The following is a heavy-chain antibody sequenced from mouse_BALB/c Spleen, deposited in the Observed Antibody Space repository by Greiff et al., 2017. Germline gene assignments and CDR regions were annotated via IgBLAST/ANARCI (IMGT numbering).Heavy chain of an antibody. CDR2: ISYSGST. J-gene: IGHJ2*01. Sequence: EVHLVESGPGLVKPSQSLSLTCTVTGYSITSDYAWNWIRQFPGNKLEWMGYISYSGSTSYNPFLKSRISITRDTSKNQFFLQLNSVTTEDTATYYCAKGTTATPYFDYWGQGTTLTVSA. CDR1: GYSITSDYA. V-gene: IGHV3-2*02. CDR3: AKGTTATPYFDY. D-gene: IGHD1-2*01.